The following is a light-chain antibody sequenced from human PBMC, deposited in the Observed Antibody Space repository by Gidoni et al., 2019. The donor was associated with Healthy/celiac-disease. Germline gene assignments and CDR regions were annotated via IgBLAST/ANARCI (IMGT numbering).Light chain of an antibody. V-gene: IGLV1-47*01. Sequence: QSVLTQPPLASGTPGQRVTISGSGSSSNIGSNYVYWYQQLPGTAPKLLIYRNNQRPSGVPDRFSGSKSGTSASLAISGLRSEDEADYYCAAWDDSLSGYVFGTGTKVTVL. J-gene: IGLJ1*01. CDR1: SSNIGSNY. CDR3: AAWDDSLSGYV. CDR2: RNN.